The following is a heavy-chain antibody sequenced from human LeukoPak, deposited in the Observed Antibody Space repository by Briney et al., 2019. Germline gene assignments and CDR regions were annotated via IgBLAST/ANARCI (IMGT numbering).Heavy chain of an antibody. J-gene: IGHJ5*02. CDR2: VHHSGTS. Sequence: SETLSLTCSVSGDSIRRYFWSWIRLSPGKGLEWIGYVHHSGTSRYKPSLESRVTISLDTSENQFSLTLKSVTAADTAPYYCAGAEIDRLRSPGTLYYIDAWGPGTLVTVSP. D-gene: IGHD3-10*01. CDR1: GDSIRRYF. V-gene: IGHV4-59*01. CDR3: AGAEIDRLRSPGTLYYIDA.